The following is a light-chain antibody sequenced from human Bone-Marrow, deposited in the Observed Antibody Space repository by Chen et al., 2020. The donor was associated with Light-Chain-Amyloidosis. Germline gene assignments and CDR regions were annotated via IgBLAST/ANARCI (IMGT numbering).Light chain of an antibody. Sequence: SYELTQPPSVSVSPGQTARITCSGDDLPTKYAYWYQQKPGQAPVLVIHRDTERPSGISERFSGSSSGTTATLTISAFPAEDEADYHCQSADSSGTYEVIFCGGTKLTV. CDR1: DLPTKY. CDR2: RDT. CDR3: QSADSSGTYEVI. V-gene: IGLV3-25*03. J-gene: IGLJ2*01.